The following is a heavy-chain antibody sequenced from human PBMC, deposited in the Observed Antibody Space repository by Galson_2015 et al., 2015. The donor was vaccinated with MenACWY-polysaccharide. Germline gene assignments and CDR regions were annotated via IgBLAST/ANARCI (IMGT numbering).Heavy chain of an antibody. CDR1: GFSFSAHG. D-gene: IGHD6-13*01. J-gene: IGHJ4*02. V-gene: IGHV3-23*01. CDR2: SGSGGGL. Sequence: LRLSCAASGFSFSAHGMSWVRQAPGRGLGWVSGSGSGGGLYYADSVKGRFTVYRDNSKNTQYLQMNNLRAEDTAVYYCAKVGPRSSWTMGIDYWGQGTLVTVSS. CDR3: AKVGPRSSWTMGIDY.